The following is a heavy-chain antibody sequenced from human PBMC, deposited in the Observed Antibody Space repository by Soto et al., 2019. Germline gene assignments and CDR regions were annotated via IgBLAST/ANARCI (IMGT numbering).Heavy chain of an antibody. J-gene: IGHJ4*02. CDR1: GGSISSYY. Sequence: SETLSLTCTVSGGSISSYYWSWIRQPPGKGLEWIGYIYYSGSTNYNPSLKSRVTISVDTSKNQFSLKLSSVTAADTAVYYCARDFAHCSSTSCYVYWGQGTLVTVS. CDR2: IYYSGST. D-gene: IGHD2-2*01. CDR3: ARDFAHCSSTSCYVY. V-gene: IGHV4-59*01.